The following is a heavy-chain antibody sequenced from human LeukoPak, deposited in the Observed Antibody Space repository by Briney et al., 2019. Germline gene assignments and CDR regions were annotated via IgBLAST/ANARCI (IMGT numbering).Heavy chain of an antibody. CDR3: ARDLGVMVRAFDI. Sequence: SETLSLTCTVSGGSISSYYWSWIRQPPGKRLEWIGYIYYSGSTNYSPSLKSRVTISVGTSKNQISLKLSSVTAADTAVYYCARDLGVMVRAFDIWGQGTMVTVSS. D-gene: IGHD5-18*01. CDR1: GGSISSYY. CDR2: IYYSGST. V-gene: IGHV4-59*01. J-gene: IGHJ3*02.